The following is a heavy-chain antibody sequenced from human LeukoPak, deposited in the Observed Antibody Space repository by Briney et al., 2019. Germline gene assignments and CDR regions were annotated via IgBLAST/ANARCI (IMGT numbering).Heavy chain of an antibody. CDR2: IIPIFGTA. V-gene: IGHV1-69*05. CDR1: GGTFSSYA. Sequence: SVRVSCKASGGTFSSYAISWVRQAPRQGLEWMGGIIPIFGTANYAQKFQGRVTITTDESTSTAYMELSSLRSEDTAVYYCARVATPSITIFGVPNANYYYMDVWGKGTTVTVSS. CDR3: ARVATPSITIFGVPNANYYYMDV. D-gene: IGHD3-3*01. J-gene: IGHJ6*03.